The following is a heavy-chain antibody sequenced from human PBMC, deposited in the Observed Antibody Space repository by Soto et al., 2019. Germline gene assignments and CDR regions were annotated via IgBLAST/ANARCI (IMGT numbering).Heavy chain of an antibody. CDR1: GFTFSDYY. V-gene: IGHV3-11*06. J-gene: IGHJ6*02. CDR3: ARDRGTWLRAAADYYYGMDV. Sequence: QVQLVESGGGLVKPGGSLRLSCAASGFTFSDYYMSWIRQAPGKGLEWVSYISSSSSYTNYADSVKGRFTISRDNAKNSLYLKMNSLSAEDTAVYYCARDRGTWLRAAADYYYGMDVWGQGTTVTVSS. D-gene: IGHD6-13*01. CDR2: ISSSSSYT.